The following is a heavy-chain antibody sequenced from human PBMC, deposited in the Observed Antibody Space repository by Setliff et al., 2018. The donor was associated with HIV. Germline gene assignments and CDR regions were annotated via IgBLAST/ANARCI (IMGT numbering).Heavy chain of an antibody. CDR2: ISHDESTK. D-gene: IGHD3-10*01. Sequence: GGSLRLSCAASGFTFSSSAMYWVRQAPGKGLEWVAIISHDESTKYYADSVKGRFFISRDNSRNTLHLQMNSLRPDDTAVYYCVSSQSPQDRAVIIGGLWGQGTQVTVSS. CDR1: GFTFSSSA. V-gene: IGHV3-30*04. J-gene: IGHJ4*02. CDR3: VSSQSPQDRAVIIGGL.